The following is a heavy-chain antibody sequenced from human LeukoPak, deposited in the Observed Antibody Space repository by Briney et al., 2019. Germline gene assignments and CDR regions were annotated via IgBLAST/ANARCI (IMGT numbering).Heavy chain of an antibody. CDR1: GFTVSSNY. J-gene: IGHJ4*02. CDR2: IYSGGST. D-gene: IGHD3-22*01. V-gene: IGHV3-53*01. CDR3: ARAARDYYDSSGYPY. Sequence: GGSLRLSCAASGFTVSSNYMSWVRQAPGKGLEWVSVIYSGGSTYYADSVKGRFTIFRDNSKNTLYLQMNSLRAEDTAVYYCARAARDYYDSSGYPYWGQGTLVTVSS.